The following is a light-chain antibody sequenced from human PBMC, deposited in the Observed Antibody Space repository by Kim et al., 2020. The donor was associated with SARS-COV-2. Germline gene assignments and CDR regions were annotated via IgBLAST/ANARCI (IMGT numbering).Light chain of an antibody. CDR3: QQHNGY. V-gene: IGKV1-5*01. CDR2: AVS. Sequence: LSASVGDAVAINSRAKQSITRGLAWYQQKPGKAPKLLIYAVSSLDSGVPSRFSGSGSGTQFNLTISSLQPDDFATYYCQQHNGYFGGGTKVDIK. J-gene: IGKJ4*01. CDR1: QSITRG.